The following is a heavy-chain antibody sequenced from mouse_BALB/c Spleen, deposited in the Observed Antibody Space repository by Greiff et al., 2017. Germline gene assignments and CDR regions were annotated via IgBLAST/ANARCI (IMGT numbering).Heavy chain of an antibody. J-gene: IGHJ4*01. CDR3: ARDILDYYAMDY. V-gene: IGHV7-3*02. Sequence: EVQLVESGGGLVQPGGSLRLSCETSGFTFTDYYMSWVRQPPGKALEWLGFIRNKANGYTTEYSASVKGRFTISRDNSQSILYLQMNTLRAEDSATYYCARDILDYYAMDYWGQGTSVTVSS. CDR2: IRNKANGYTT. CDR1: GFTFTDYY.